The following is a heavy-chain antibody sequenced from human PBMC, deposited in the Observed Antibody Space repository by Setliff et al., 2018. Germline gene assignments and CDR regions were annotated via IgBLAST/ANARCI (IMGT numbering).Heavy chain of an antibody. V-gene: IGHV4-38-2*02. CDR1: GYSISSGYI. Sequence: PSETLSLTCTVSGYSISSGYIWGWIRQPPGKGLEWAGNIGHTGSINYNPSLKSRLTISRDTSKNQVSLKLNSVTATDTAVYYCARDLGHGGDSDYWGQG. D-gene: IGHD2-21*02. J-gene: IGHJ4*02. CDR2: IGHTGSI. CDR3: ARDLGHGGDSDY.